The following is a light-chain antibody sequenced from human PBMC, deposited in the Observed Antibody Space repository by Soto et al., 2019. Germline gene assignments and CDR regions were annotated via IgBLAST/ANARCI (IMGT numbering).Light chain of an antibody. CDR2: DAS. CDR3: QQRSNWPLT. J-gene: IGKJ4*01. V-gene: IGKV3-11*01. Sequence: EIVLTQSPATLSLSPGERATLSCMASQSVSSSLAWYQQKFGQAPRLLIYDASNRATGIPARFGGSGSGTDFTLTISSLEPEDFAVYYCQQRSNWPLTFGGGTKVDIK. CDR1: QSVSSS.